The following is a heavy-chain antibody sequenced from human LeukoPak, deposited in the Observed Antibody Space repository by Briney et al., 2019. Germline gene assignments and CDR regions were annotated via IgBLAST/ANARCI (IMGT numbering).Heavy chain of an antibody. V-gene: IGHV4-34*01. CDR3: ARGATISETGYFDF. J-gene: IGHJ4*03. CDR1: GGSFSRYY. Sequence: PSETLSLTCAVYGGSFSRYYWSWIRQSPGKGLEWVAEIDHRGDTNYNPSVKSRVTISVDTSKNQFSLKVRSLSAADTAVYYCARGATISETGYFDFWGQGTPVTVSS. D-gene: IGHD5-24*01. CDR2: IDHRGDT.